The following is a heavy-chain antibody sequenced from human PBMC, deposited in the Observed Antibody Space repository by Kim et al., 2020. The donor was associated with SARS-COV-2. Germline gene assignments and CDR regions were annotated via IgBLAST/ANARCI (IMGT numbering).Heavy chain of an antibody. Sequence: ADSVKGRFTISNDNSKNTLYLQMNSLRAEDTAVYYGAKARKYDILAGYDYWGQGTLVTVSS. CDR3: AKARKYDILAGYDY. J-gene: IGHJ4*02. D-gene: IGHD3-9*01. V-gene: IGHV3-23*01.